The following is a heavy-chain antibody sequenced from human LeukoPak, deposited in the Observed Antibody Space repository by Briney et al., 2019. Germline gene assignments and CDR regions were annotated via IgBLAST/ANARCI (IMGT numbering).Heavy chain of an antibody. CDR1: GGSIRSYY. D-gene: IGHD5-12*01. J-gene: IGHJ5*02. Sequence: SETLSLTCTVSGGSIRSYYWSWIRHPAGKGLEWIGRIYTSGSTNYNPSLKSRVTMSVDTSKNQFSLKLSSVTAADTAVYYCASEYIAYSGYNSWGQGTLVTVSS. CDR2: IYTSGST. CDR3: ASEYIAYSGYNS. V-gene: IGHV4-4*07.